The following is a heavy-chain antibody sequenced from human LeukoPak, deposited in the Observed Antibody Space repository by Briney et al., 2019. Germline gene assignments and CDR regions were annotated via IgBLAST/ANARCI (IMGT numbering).Heavy chain of an antibody. J-gene: IGHJ4*02. CDR3: AKGSTNWVNDY. CDR2: ISGSGGST. V-gene: IGHV3-23*01. Sequence: GSLRLSCAASGFTFSSFALSWVRQAPGKGLEWVSSISGSGGSTSYADSVKGRFTISRDISTNTLYLQMNSLRAEDTAVYYCAKGSTNWVNDYWGQGTLVTVSS. CDR1: GFTFSSFA. D-gene: IGHD2-2*01.